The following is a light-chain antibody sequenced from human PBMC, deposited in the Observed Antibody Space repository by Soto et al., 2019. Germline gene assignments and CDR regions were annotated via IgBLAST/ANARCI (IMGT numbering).Light chain of an antibody. Sequence: EIQITQSASTLSASVGDRVTITCRASQSISSWLAWYQQKPGKAPKLLIYDASSLESGVPSRFSGSGSGTDFTLTISSLQREDFATYYCQQSYSSWWTFGQGTKVDIK. CDR1: QSISSW. J-gene: IGKJ1*01. V-gene: IGKV1-5*01. CDR3: QQSYSSWWT. CDR2: DAS.